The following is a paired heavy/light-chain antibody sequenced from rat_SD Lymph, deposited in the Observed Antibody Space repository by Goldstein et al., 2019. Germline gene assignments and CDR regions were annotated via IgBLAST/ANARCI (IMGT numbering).Heavy chain of an antibody. CDR3: ARVGITYWYFDF. J-gene: IGHJ1*01. D-gene: IGHD1-9*01. CDR2: IYAGDGGT. Sequence: QVKLQQSGAELVKPGASVKLSCKTSGYTFSTSYMSWFKQIPGQSIEWIGMIYAGDGGTGYNQKFKGKATLTVDTSSSTAYMDLSSLTTEDSAVYFCARVGITYWYFDFWGPGTMVTVSS. CDR1: GYTFSTSY. V-gene: IGHV1-25*01.
Light chain of an antibody. CDR3: QQYNNYPPWT. CDR2: DAN. Sequence: DIQMTQSPASLSASLGETVTIECRASEDIYSNLAWYQQKPGNSPQLLIYDANSLADGVPSRFSGSGSGTQYSLKINSLQSEDVASYFCQQYNNYPPWTFGGGTKLELK. V-gene: IGKV12S34*01. J-gene: IGKJ1*01. CDR1: EDIYSN.